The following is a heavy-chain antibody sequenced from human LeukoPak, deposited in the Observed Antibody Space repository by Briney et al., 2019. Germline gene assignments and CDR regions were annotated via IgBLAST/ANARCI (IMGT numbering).Heavy chain of an antibody. V-gene: IGHV3-48*03. J-gene: IGHJ4*02. CDR3: ARLSLKVLEWSPTKGKETHYFDY. Sequence: PGGSLRLSCAASGFTFSSYEMNWVRQAPGKGLEWVSYISSSGSTIYYADSVKGRFTISRDNAKNSLYLQMNSLRAEDTAVYYCARLSLKVLEWSPTKGKETHYFDYWGQGTLVTVSS. D-gene: IGHD3-3*01. CDR2: ISSSGSTI. CDR1: GFTFSSYE.